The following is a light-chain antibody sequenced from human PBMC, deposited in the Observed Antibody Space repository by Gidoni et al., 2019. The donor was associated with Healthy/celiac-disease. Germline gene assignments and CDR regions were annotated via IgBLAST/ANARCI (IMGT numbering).Light chain of an antibody. CDR1: HSIRSY. CDR3: QQSDSTPIT. CDR2: AAS. J-gene: IGKJ5*01. V-gene: IGKV1-39*01. Sequence: IQLTQSPSSLSASVGDRVTITCRAGHSIRSYLNWYPQQPGKAPKRLIYAASSLQSGVHTGFSGSGSGTDFTLTISSLQAEDFATYYCQQSDSTPITFGQGTRLEIK.